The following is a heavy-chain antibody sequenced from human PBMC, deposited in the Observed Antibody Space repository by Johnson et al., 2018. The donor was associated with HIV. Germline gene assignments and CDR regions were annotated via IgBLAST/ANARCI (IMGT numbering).Heavy chain of an antibody. CDR1: GFTFSNAW. J-gene: IGHJ3*02. Sequence: VQLVESGGGLVKPGGSLRLSCAASGFTFSNAWMSWVRQAPGKGLEWVSAISGSGGSTYYADSVKGRFTISRDNSKNTLYLQMNSLRAEDTAIYYCARVGVSGYDLAAFDIWGRGTMVTVSS. V-gene: IGHV3-23*04. CDR2: ISGSGGST. CDR3: ARVGVSGYDLAAFDI. D-gene: IGHD5-12*01.